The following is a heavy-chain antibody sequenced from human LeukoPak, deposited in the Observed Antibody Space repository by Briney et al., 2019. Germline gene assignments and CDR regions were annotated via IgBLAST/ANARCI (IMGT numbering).Heavy chain of an antibody. D-gene: IGHD6-13*01. V-gene: IGHV3-30-3*01. CDR3: ARDPESIAAAGTLPYFPIGY. CDR1: GFTFSSYA. J-gene: IGHJ4*02. CDR2: ISYDGSNK. Sequence: GGSPRLSCAASGFTFSSYAMHWVRQAPGKGLEWVAVISYDGSNKYYADSVKGRFTISRDNSKNTLYLQMNSLRAEDTAVYYCARDPESIAAAGTLPYFPIGYWGQGTLVTVSS.